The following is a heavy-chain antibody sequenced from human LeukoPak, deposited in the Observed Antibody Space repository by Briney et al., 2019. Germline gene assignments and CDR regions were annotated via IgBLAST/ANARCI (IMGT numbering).Heavy chain of an antibody. CDR3: ARDPRSYYDSSGYPDY. V-gene: IGHV1-2*02. CDR2: INPNSGGT. D-gene: IGHD3-22*01. J-gene: IGHJ4*02. Sequence: ASVKVSCKASGYTFTGYYMHWVRQAPGQGLEWMGWINPNSGGTNYAQKFQGRVTMTRDTSISTAYMELSRLRSDDTAVYYCARDPRSYYDSSGYPDYWGQGTLVTVSS. CDR1: GYTFTGYY.